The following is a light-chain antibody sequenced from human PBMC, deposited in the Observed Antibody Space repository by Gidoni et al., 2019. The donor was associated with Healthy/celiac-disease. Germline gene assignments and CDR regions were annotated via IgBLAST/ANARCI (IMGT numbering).Light chain of an antibody. CDR1: QSLLHSNGYNY. V-gene: IGKV2-28*01. J-gene: IGKJ5*01. CDR3: MQALQTPLIT. Sequence: DIVMTQSPLSLPATPGEPASIPCSSSQSLLHSNGYNYLDWYLQKPGQSPQLLIYLGSNRASGVPDRFSGSGSGTDFTLKISRVEAEDVGVYYCMQALQTPLITFGQGTRLEIK. CDR2: LGS.